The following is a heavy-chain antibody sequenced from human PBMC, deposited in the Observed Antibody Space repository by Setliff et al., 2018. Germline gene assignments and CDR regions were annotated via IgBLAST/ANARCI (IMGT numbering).Heavy chain of an antibody. Sequence: ASVKVSCKASGYTFSSYAISWVRQAPGQGLEWMGWVNPKSGGANYAQKFRGRVTMTSDTSFSTVYMELSRVTFDDTAVYYCTRVPLRAPGEIAPEYFQYWGQGTLVTVSS. CDR1: GYTFSSYA. V-gene: IGHV1-2*02. J-gene: IGHJ1*01. CDR3: TRVPLRAPGEIAPEYFQY. D-gene: IGHD6-13*01. CDR2: VNPKSGGA.